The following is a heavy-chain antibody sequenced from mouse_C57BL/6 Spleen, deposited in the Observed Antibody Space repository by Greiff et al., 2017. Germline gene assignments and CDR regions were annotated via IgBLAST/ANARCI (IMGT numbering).Heavy chain of an antibody. CDR2: INPNNGGT. CDR3: ARLYDYAWFAY. J-gene: IGHJ3*01. V-gene: IGHV1-26*01. D-gene: IGHD2-4*01. CDR1: GYTFTDYY. Sequence: EVQLQQSGPELVKPGASVKISCKASGYTFTDYYMNWVKQSPGKSLEWIGDINPNNGGTSYNQKFKGKATLTVDKSSSTAYMELRSLTSEDSAVYYCARLYDYAWFAYWGQGTLVTVSA.